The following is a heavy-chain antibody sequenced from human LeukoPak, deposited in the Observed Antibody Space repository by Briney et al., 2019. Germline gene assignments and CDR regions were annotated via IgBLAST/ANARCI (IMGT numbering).Heavy chain of an antibody. CDR1: GGTFSSYA. V-gene: IGHV1-69*05. CDR3: ARLTRYCSGTSCYLGFPYYMDV. D-gene: IGHD2-2*01. CDR2: IIPIFGTA. J-gene: IGHJ6*03. Sequence: ASVKVSCKASGGTFSSYAISWVRQAPGQGLEWMGGIIPIFGTANYAQKFQGRVTITTDESTSTAYMELSSLRSEDTAVYYCARLTRYCSGTSCYLGFPYYMDVWGKGTTVTVSS.